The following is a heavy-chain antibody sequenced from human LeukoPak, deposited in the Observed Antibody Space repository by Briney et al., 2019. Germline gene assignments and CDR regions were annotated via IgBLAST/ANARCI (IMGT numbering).Heavy chain of an antibody. D-gene: IGHD5-18*01. J-gene: IGHJ4*02. V-gene: IGHV3-7*05. Sequence: GGSLRLSCAVSGFTFSAYAMNWVRQAPGKGLEWVANIKQDGSQKYYVDSVKGRFTISRDNAKNSLYLQLNSLRAEGTAVYYCARDESGDSYGLYWGQGTLVTVSS. CDR3: ARDESGDSYGLY. CDR1: GFTFSAYA. CDR2: IKQDGSQK.